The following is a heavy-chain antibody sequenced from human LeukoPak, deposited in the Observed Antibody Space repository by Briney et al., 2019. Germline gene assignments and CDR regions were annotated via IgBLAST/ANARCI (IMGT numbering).Heavy chain of an antibody. CDR1: GYTLTELS. V-gene: IGHV1-2*04. CDR2: INPNSGGT. CDR3: ARVEPPGYSYGY. Sequence: ASVKVSCKVSGYTLTELSMHWVRQAPGQGLEWMGWINPNSGGTNYAQKFQGWVTMTRDTSISTAYMEPSRLRSDDTAVYYCARVEPPGYSYGYWGQGTLVTVSS. D-gene: IGHD5-18*01. J-gene: IGHJ4*02.